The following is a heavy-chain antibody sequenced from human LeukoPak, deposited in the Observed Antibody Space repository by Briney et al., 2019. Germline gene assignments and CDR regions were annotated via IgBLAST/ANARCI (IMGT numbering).Heavy chain of an antibody. CDR3: ASSGGSGSYYNEVSHFDL. J-gene: IGHJ2*01. CDR2: IIPIFGIA. V-gene: IGHV1-69*10. D-gene: IGHD3-10*01. CDR1: GGTFSGYA. Sequence: VASVKVSCKASGGTFSGYAISWVRQAPGQGLEWMGGIIPIFGIANYAQKFQGRVTITADKSTSTAYMELSSLRSEDTAVYYCASSGGSGSYYNEVSHFDLWGRGTLVTVSS.